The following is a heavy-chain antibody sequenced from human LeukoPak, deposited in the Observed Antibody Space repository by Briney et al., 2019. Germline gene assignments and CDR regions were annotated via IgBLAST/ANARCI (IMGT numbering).Heavy chain of an antibody. J-gene: IGHJ6*03. CDR1: GFTFSSYS. Sequence: GESLRLSCAASGFTFSSYSMNWVRQAPGKGLEWVSSISTSSSYIYYADSVKGRFTISRDNSNNTLYLQMNSLRAEDTAVYYCAKVLENTYYYYMDVWGKGTTVTISS. CDR2: ISTSSSYI. V-gene: IGHV3-21*01. CDR3: AKVLENTYYYYMDV. D-gene: IGHD3-3*02.